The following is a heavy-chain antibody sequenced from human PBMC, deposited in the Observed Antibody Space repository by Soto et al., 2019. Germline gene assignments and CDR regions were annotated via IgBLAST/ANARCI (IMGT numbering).Heavy chain of an antibody. V-gene: IGHV4-59*01. CDR2: IYYSGST. Sequence: SETLSLTCTVSGGSISSYYWSWIRQPPGKGLEWIGYIYYSGSTNYNPSLKSRVTISVDTSKNQFSLKLSSVTAADTAVSSCASFSGERVYYGSGSYSYFDYWGQGTLVTVSS. CDR1: GGSISSYY. CDR3: ASFSGERVYYGSGSYSYFDY. J-gene: IGHJ4*02. D-gene: IGHD3-10*01.